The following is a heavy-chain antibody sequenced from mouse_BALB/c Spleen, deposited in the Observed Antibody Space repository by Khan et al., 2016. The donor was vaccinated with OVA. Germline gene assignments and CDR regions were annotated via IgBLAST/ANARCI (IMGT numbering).Heavy chain of an antibody. J-gene: IGHJ3*01. Sequence: EVKLVESGGDLVRPGGSLKLSCSASGFTFSTYSMSWVRQTPDKRLEWVATIRSAGDYTFFPDSVKGRFTISRDNARNTLYLQMSSLRSEDTARYYCASHLTGSFAYWGQGTLVTVSA. V-gene: IGHV5-6*02. D-gene: IGHD4-1*01. CDR3: ASHLTGSFAY. CDR1: GFTFSTYS. CDR2: IRSAGDYT.